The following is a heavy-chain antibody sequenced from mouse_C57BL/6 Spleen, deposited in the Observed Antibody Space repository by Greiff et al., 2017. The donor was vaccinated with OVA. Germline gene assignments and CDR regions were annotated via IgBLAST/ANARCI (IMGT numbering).Heavy chain of an antibody. CDR2: ISYDGSN. D-gene: IGHD1-1*01. V-gene: IGHV3-6*01. CDR1: GYSITSGYY. Sequence: ESGPGLVKPSQSLSLTCSVTGYSITSGYYWNWIRQFPGNKLEWMGYISYDGSNNYNPSLKNRISITRDTSKNQFFLKLNSVTTEDTATYYCARGEDYYGSSSLAYWGQGTLVTVSA. J-gene: IGHJ3*01. CDR3: ARGEDYYGSSSLAY.